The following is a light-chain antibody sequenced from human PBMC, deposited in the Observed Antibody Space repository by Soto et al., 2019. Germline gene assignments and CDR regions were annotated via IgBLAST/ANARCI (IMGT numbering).Light chain of an antibody. J-gene: IGLJ2*01. CDR3: YSYTTSRTQV. CDR1: RSDVGAYNY. V-gene: IGLV2-14*01. Sequence: QSALTQPASVSGSPGQSITISCTGTRSDVGAYNYVSWYQQHPGKAPKLMIYEVRNRPSGVSDRFSGSKSGNTASLTISGLQAEDEADYYCYSYTTSRTQVFGGGTKVTVL. CDR2: EVR.